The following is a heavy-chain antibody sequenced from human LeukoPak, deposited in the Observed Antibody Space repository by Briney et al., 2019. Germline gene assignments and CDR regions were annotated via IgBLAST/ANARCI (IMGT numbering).Heavy chain of an antibody. Sequence: SETLSLTCTVSGGSISSSSYCWGWIRQPPGKGLEWIGSIYYSGSTYYNPSLKSRVTISVDTSKNQFSLKLSSVTAADTAVYYCARERVAARSLYYYMDVWGKGTTVTVSS. D-gene: IGHD6-6*01. CDR2: IYYSGST. CDR1: GGSISSSSYC. J-gene: IGHJ6*03. V-gene: IGHV4-39*07. CDR3: ARERVAARSLYYYMDV.